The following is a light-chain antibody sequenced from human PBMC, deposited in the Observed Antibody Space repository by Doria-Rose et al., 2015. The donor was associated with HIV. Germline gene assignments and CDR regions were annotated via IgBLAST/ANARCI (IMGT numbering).Light chain of an antibody. CDR3: HQYGTSWT. J-gene: IGKJ1*01. CDR2: DGS. V-gene: IGKV3-20*01. CDR1: QSFSSTY. Sequence: EIVMTQSPGTLSLSPGERATLSCRASQSFSSTYLAWYQQIPGQAHSLLIYDGSTRATGIPDRFSASWSGTDFTLTINRLEPEDFALYYCHQYGTSWTFGQGTKVEI.